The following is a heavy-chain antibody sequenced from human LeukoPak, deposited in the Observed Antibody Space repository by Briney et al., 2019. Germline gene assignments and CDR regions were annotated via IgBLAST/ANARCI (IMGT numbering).Heavy chain of an antibody. CDR3: ARVALVSGPSYGSESEAADY. CDR2: IYSDNT. V-gene: IGHV3-53*01. D-gene: IGHD3-10*01. Sequence: GGSLRLSCTVSGFTVSSNSMSWVRQAPGKGLEWVSFIYSDNTHYSDSVKGRFTISRDNSKNTLYLQMNSLRAEDTAVYYCARVALVSGPSYGSESEAADYWGQGTLVTVSS. CDR1: GFTVSSNS. J-gene: IGHJ4*02.